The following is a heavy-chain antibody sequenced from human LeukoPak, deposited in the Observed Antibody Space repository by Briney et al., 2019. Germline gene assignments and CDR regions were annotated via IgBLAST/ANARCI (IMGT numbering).Heavy chain of an antibody. CDR2: ISYSGNT. CDR1: GGSISSSSYY. J-gene: IGHJ4*02. CDR3: ASQYGDYVPYYFDY. Sequence: PSGTLSLTCTVSGGSISSSSYYWGWIRQPPERGLEWIGSISYSGNTYYNPSLKSRVTISVDTSKNQFSLKLSSVTAADTAVYYCASQYGDYVPYYFDYWGQGTLVTVSS. D-gene: IGHD4-17*01. V-gene: IGHV4-39*01.